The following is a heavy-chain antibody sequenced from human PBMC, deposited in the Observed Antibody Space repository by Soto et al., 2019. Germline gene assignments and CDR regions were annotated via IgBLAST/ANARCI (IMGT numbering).Heavy chain of an antibody. CDR1: GGSFSGYY. CDR3: ARGAGLQWLVHWFDP. J-gene: IGHJ5*02. D-gene: IGHD6-19*01. Sequence: QVQLQQWGAGLVKPSETLSLTCAVYGGSFSGYYWSWIRQPPGKGLEWIGEINHSGSTNYNPSLKGRVTISVDTSKNKFSLKLSSVTAADTAVYYCARGAGLQWLVHWFDPWGQGTLVTVSS. CDR2: INHSGST. V-gene: IGHV4-34*01.